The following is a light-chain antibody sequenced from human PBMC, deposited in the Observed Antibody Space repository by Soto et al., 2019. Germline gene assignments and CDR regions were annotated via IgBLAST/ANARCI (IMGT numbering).Light chain of an antibody. CDR1: QGISDY. Sequence: DIPLTRSPSFLSASVGDRVTISCRASQGISDYLAWYQQKPGKAPKLLIYGASTLQSGVPSRFSGSASGTEFTLTISSLQPEDFATYFCQQFNAYPLTFGGGTKLEIK. CDR2: GAS. V-gene: IGKV1-9*01. CDR3: QQFNAYPLT. J-gene: IGKJ4*01.